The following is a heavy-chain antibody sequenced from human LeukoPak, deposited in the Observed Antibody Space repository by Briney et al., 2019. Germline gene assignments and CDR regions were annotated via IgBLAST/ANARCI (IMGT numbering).Heavy chain of an antibody. D-gene: IGHD3-22*01. Sequence: GGTLRLSCAASRFTFSSYAMNWVRQAPGKGLEWVSAISGSGGSTYYADSVKGRFTISRDNSKNTLYLQMNSLRAEDTAVYYCARGTYYYDSSGYYYDYWGQGTLVTVSS. V-gene: IGHV3-23*01. CDR1: RFTFSSYA. J-gene: IGHJ4*02. CDR2: ISGSGGST. CDR3: ARGTYYYDSSGYYYDY.